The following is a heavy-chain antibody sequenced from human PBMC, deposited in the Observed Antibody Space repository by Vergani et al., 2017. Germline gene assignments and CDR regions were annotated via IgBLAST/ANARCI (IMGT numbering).Heavy chain of an antibody. CDR1: GGSISSGSYY. CDR2: IYHSGST. J-gene: IGHJ4*02. V-gene: IGHV4-61*02. D-gene: IGHD2-2*02. CDR3: ASLYCSSTSCYNY. Sequence: QVQLQESGPGLVKPSQTLSLTCTVSGGSISSGSYYWSWIRQPAGKGLEWIGEIYHSGSTNYNPSLKSRVTISVDKSKNQFSLKLSSVTAADTAVYYCASLYCSSTSCYNYWGQGTLVTVSS.